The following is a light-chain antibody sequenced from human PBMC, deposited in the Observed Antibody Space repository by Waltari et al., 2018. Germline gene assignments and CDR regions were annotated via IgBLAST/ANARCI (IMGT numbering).Light chain of an antibody. CDR1: ILGNKY. V-gene: IGLV3-1*01. Sequence: SYELTQPPSVSVSPRQTASIPCSGDILGNKYASWDQQKPGQSPLLVIYQDNKRPSEIPERFSGSKSANAATLTITGTQAMDEADYYCQALGTGAWVFGGGTKLTVL. CDR3: QALGTGAWV. CDR2: QDN. J-gene: IGLJ3*02.